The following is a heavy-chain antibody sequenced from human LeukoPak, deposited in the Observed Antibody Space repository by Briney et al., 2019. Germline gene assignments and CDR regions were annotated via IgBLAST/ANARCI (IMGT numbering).Heavy chain of an antibody. CDR1: GYTLTELS. CDR2: FDPEDGET. D-gene: IGHD2-21*02. J-gene: IGHJ6*02. Sequence: GASVKGSCKVSGYTLTELSMHWVRQAPGKGLEWMGGFDPEDGETIYAQKFQGRVTMTEDTSTDTAYMELSSLRSEDTAVYYCAIVSFSMVTRVSGSLGGMDVWGQGTTVTVSS. V-gene: IGHV1-24*01. CDR3: AIVSFSMVTRVSGSLGGMDV.